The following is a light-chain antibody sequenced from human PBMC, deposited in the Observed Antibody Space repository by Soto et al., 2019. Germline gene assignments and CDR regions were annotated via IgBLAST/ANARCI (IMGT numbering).Light chain of an antibody. CDR1: QSVSSS. Sequence: EIVLTQSPATLSLSPGERATLSCRASQSVSSSLAWYQQKLGQAPRLLIYEASDRATGIPARFSGSGSGTEFPLLISRPEPENFCGYLCQQGSTWPGTFGPGAKVEIK. CDR3: QQGSTWPGT. V-gene: IGKV3-11*01. CDR2: EAS. J-gene: IGKJ1*01.